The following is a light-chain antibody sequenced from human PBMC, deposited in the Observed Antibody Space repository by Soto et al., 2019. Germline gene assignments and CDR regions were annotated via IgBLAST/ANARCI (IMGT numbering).Light chain of an antibody. CDR3: SSYTSSSTMV. J-gene: IGLJ3*02. CDR2: EVS. V-gene: IGLV2-14*01. Sequence: QSALTQPASVSGSPGQSIPISCTGTTSDVGGYNYVSWYQQHPGKAPKLMIYEVSNRPSGVSNRFSGSKSGNTASLTISGLQPDDEADYYCSSYTSSSTMVFGGGTKLTVL. CDR1: TSDVGGYNY.